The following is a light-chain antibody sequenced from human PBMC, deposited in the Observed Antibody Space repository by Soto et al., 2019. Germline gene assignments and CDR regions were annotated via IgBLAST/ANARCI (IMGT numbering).Light chain of an antibody. CDR1: QSVLYSSNNKNY. V-gene: IGKV4-1*01. Sequence: DIVMTQSPDSLAVSLGERATINCKSSQSVLYSSNNKNYLAWYLQKPGQPPKLLIYWASTRESWVPDRFSGSGSGTDFTLTISSLQAEDVAVYYCQQYYSTPRTFGQGTKLEIK. CDR3: QQYYSTPRT. CDR2: WAS. J-gene: IGKJ2*01.